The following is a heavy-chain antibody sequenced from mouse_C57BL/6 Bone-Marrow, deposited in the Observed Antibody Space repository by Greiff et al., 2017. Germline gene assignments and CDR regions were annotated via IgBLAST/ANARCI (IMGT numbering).Heavy chain of an antibody. V-gene: IGHV1-36*01. CDR3: ARDYYGSGYAMDY. CDR1: GFTFTDYY. CDR2: VYPYNGGT. Sequence: EVKLVESGPVLVKPGPSVKISCKASGFTFTDYYMHWVKQSHGKSLEWIGLVYPYNGGTSYNQKFKGKATLTVDTSSSTAYMELSSLTSEDSAVYYCARDYYGSGYAMDYWGQGTSVTVSS. J-gene: IGHJ4*01. D-gene: IGHD1-1*01.